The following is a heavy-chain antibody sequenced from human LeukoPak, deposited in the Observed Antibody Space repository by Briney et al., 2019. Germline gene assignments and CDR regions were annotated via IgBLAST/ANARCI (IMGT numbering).Heavy chain of an antibody. Sequence: GGSLRLSCAASGFTFSSYGMRWVRQAPGKGLEWVSAISGSGGSTYYADSVKGRFTISRDNSKNTLYLQMNSLRAEDTAVYYCAKVRDAYSSGWYFFDYWGQGTLVTVSS. D-gene: IGHD6-19*01. V-gene: IGHV3-23*01. CDR2: ISGSGGST. J-gene: IGHJ4*02. CDR1: GFTFSSYG. CDR3: AKVRDAYSSGWYFFDY.